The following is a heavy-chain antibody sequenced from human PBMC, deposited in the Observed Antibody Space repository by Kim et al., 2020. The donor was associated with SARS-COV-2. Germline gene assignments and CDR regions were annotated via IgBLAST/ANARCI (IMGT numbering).Heavy chain of an antibody. CDR1: GGSFSGYY. V-gene: IGHV4-34*01. CDR3: ARGVAAAGIRIGRRWFDP. CDR2: INHSGST. D-gene: IGHD6-13*01. J-gene: IGHJ5*02. Sequence: SETLSLTCAVYGGSFSGYYWSWIRQPPGKGLEWIGEINHSGSTNYNPSLKSRVTISVDTSKNQFSLKLSSVTAADTAVYYCARGVAAAGIRIGRRWFDP.